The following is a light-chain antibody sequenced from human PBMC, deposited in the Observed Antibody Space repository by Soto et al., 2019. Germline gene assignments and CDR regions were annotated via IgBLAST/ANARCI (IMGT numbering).Light chain of an antibody. J-gene: IGKJ1*01. CDR1: QSISSR. CDR2: GAS. CDR3: QQYNNWPRT. V-gene: IGKV3-15*01. Sequence: EVVMTQSPGTLSVSPGERAPLSCWASQSISSRLAWYQQKPGQGPRLLMYGASTRANGIPARFSGSGSGTEFTLTISSLQSEDFAVYYCQQYNNWPRTFGQGTKVEIK.